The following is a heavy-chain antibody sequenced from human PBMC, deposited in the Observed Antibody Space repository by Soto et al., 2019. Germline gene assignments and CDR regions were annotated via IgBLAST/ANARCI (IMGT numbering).Heavy chain of an antibody. D-gene: IGHD3-22*01. Sequence: GGSLRLSCAASGFSFNKYAMHWVRQAPGKGLEWVAVIWDDGSDSHYADSVKGRFAISRDNSKNTLYLQMSSLRAEDTAVYYCARGLGDSGYYFEYWGQGVLVTVSS. CDR2: IWDDGSDS. CDR3: ARGLGDSGYYFEY. J-gene: IGHJ4*02. V-gene: IGHV3-33*01. CDR1: GFSFNKYA.